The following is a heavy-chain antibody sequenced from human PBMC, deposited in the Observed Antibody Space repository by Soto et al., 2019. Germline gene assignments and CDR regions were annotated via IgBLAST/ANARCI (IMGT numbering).Heavy chain of an antibody. CDR2: INHSGST. Sequence: SETLSLTCAVYGGSFSGYYWSWIRQPPGKGLEWIGEINHSGSTNYNPSLKSRVTISVDTSKNQFSLKLSSVTAADTAVYYCLWLDSYWGQGTLVTVSS. V-gene: IGHV4-34*01. J-gene: IGHJ4*02. D-gene: IGHD5-18*01. CDR1: GGSFSGYY. CDR3: LWLDSY.